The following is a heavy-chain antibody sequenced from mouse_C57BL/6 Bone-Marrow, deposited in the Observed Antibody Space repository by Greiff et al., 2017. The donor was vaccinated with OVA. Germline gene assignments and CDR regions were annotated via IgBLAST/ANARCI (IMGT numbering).Heavy chain of an antibody. J-gene: IGHJ4*01. V-gene: IGHV8-8*01. D-gene: IGHD2-1*01. CDR1: GFSLSTFGMG. CDR2: IWWDDDK. Sequence: QVTLKESGPGILQPSQTLSLTCSFSGFSLSTFGMGVGWIRQPSGKGLEWLAHIWWDDDKYYNPALKSRLTISKDTSKNQVFLKIANVDTADTATYYCARFRCYGKRDAMDYWGQGTSVTVSS. CDR3: ARFRCYGKRDAMDY.